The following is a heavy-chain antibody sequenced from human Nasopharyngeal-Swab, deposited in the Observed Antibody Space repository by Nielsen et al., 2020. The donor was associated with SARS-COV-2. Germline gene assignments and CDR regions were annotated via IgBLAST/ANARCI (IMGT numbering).Heavy chain of an antibody. CDR3: ARGAPNTVSALDY. V-gene: IGHV1-46*01. J-gene: IGHJ4*02. CDR2: INPSGGST. Sequence: WVRQAPGQGLEWMGIINPSGGSTSYAQKFQGRVTMTRDTSTSTVYMDRSSLRSEDTAVYYCARGAPNTVSALDYWGQGTPVTVSS. D-gene: IGHD4-11*01.